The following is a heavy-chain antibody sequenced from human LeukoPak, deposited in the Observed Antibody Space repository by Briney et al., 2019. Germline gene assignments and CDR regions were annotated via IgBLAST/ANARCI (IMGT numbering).Heavy chain of an antibody. CDR3: AKDIDYYDSSGYRFGALVDY. CDR1: GFTFSSYG. D-gene: IGHD3-22*01. Sequence: GGSLRLSCAAPGFTFSSYGMSWVRQAPGKGLEWVSAISGSGGSTYYADSVKGRFTISRDNSKNTLYPQMNSLRAEDTAVYYCAKDIDYYDSSGYRFGALVDYWGQGTLVTVSS. CDR2: ISGSGGST. J-gene: IGHJ4*02. V-gene: IGHV3-23*01.